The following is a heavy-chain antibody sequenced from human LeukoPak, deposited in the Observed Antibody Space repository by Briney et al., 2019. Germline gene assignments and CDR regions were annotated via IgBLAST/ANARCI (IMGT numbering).Heavy chain of an antibody. CDR2: IIPTFGSA. J-gene: IGHJ3*02. V-gene: IGHV1-69*13. CDR1: GGTFSNYA. CDR3: ARSSGRQDAFDI. Sequence: SVKVSCKASGGTFSNYAISWVRQAPGQGLEWMGGIIPTFGSANYAQKFQGRVTITADESTSTAYMELSSLRSEDTAVYYCARSSGRQDAFDIWGQGTMVTVSS.